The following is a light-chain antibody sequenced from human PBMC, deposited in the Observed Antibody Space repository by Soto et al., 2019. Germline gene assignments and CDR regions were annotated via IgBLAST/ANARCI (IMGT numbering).Light chain of an antibody. V-gene: IGKV3-20*01. CDR3: QQYGTLPRT. J-gene: IGKJ1*01. Sequence: EIVLTQSPGTRSLSPGERATLSCRASQSVSSNYLAWYRQKPGQAPRLLIYVASSRATGIPDRFSGSGSGTDFTLTISRLEPEDFAVYYCQQYGTLPRTFGQGTKVDIK. CDR1: QSVSSNY. CDR2: VAS.